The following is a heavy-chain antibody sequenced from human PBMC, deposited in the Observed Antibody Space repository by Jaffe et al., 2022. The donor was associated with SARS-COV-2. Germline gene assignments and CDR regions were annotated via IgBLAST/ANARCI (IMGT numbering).Heavy chain of an antibody. D-gene: IGHD3-10*01. J-gene: IGHJ4*02. CDR1: GFTFSSYS. Sequence: EVQLVESGGGLVKPGGSLRLSCAASGFTFSSYSMNWVRQAPGKGLEWVSSISSSSSYIYYADSVKGRFTISRDNAKNSLYLQMNSLRAEDTAVYYCARGARGRGAFDYWGQGTLVTVSS. CDR3: ARGARGRGAFDY. CDR2: ISSSSSYI. V-gene: IGHV3-21*01.